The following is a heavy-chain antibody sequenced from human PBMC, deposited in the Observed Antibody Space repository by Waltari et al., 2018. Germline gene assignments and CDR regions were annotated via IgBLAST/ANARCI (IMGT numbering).Heavy chain of an antibody. CDR1: GGPSGGYY. D-gene: IGHD6-13*01. Sequence: QVQLQQWGAGLLKPPETLSLPWPVFGGPSGGYYWAWIRQPPGKGLEWIGEINHSGSTNYNPSLKSRVTISVDTSKNQFSLKLSSVTAADTAVYYCARGRSIAAAYDYWGQGTLVTVSS. V-gene: IGHV4-34*01. CDR2: INHSGST. J-gene: IGHJ4*02. CDR3: ARGRSIAAAYDY.